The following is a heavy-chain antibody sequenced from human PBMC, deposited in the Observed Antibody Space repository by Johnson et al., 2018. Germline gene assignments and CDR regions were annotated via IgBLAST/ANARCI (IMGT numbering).Heavy chain of an antibody. CDR2: ISYDGSNK. J-gene: IGHJ3*02. D-gene: IGHD3-22*01. Sequence: QVQLVESGGGVVQPGRSLRLSCAASGFTFSSYGMHWVRQAPGQGLEWVAVISYDGSNKYYADSVKGRFTISRDNSTNTLYLKMNSLRAEDTDVYYCAKRPDGSGYYYWDAFDIWGQGTMVTVSS. V-gene: IGHV3-30*18. CDR3: AKRPDGSGYYYWDAFDI. CDR1: GFTFSSYG.